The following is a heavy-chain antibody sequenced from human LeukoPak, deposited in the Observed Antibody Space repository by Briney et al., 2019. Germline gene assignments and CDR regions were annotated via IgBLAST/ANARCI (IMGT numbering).Heavy chain of an antibody. CDR1: GFTFSSYG. CDR3: AKSMVATMMTFDY. D-gene: IGHD5-12*01. CDR2: ITSNGGST. V-gene: IGHV3-64D*06. Sequence: GGSLRLSCSASGFTFSSYGMHWVRQAPGKGLEYVSTITSNGGSTYYADSVKGRFTISRDNSKNTLYLQMSSLRSEDMAVYYCAKSMVATMMTFDYWGQGPLVTVSS. J-gene: IGHJ4*02.